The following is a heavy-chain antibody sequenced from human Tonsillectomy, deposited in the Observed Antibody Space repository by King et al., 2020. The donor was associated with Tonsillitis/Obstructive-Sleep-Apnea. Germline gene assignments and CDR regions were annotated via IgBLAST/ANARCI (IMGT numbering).Heavy chain of an antibody. CDR3: ASWGGRFCP. CDR1: GFTFSSYS. J-gene: IGHJ5*02. CDR2: IRSSSSYI. V-gene: IGHV3-21*01. Sequence: VQLVESGGGLVKPGGSLRLSCAASGFTFSSYSMNWVRQAPGKGLEWVSSIRSSSSYIYYADSVKGRFTISRDNAKNSLYLQMNSLRAEDTAVYYCASWGGRFCPWGQGTLVTVSS. D-gene: IGHD3-16*01.